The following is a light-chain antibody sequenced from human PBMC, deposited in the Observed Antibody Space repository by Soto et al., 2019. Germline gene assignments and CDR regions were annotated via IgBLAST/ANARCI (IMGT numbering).Light chain of an antibody. J-gene: IGKJ5*01. CDR1: QRVYSN. Sequence: EILMTQSPDTLSVSPGESATLSCRASQRVYSNLAWYQQRPGQAPRLLIYGASNRATGIPARFSGSGSGTDFTLTISSLEPEDFAVYYCQQYGSSPDTFGQGTRLEIK. CDR2: GAS. CDR3: QQYGSSPDT. V-gene: IGKV3D-15*02.